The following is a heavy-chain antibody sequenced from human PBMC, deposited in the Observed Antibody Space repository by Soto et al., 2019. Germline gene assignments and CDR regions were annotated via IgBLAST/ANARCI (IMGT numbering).Heavy chain of an antibody. D-gene: IGHD6-13*01. CDR2: TNYDGSSK. V-gene: IGHV3-30*18. CDR1: GFTFSRYG. Sequence: QVYLVESGGGVVQPGRSLRLSCAASGFTFSRYGMHWVRQAPGKGLEWVAVTNYDGSSKYHADSVRGRFSISRDNSKNTLYLQMNSLRAEDSAVYYCAKERDSRQACDYWGQGTLVTVSS. CDR3: AKERDSRQACDY. J-gene: IGHJ4*02.